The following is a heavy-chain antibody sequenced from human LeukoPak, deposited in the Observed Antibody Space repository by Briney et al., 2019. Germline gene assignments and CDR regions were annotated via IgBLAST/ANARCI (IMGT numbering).Heavy chain of an antibody. D-gene: IGHD2/OR15-2a*01. CDR2: MYGGGGT. V-gene: IGHV3-66*02. CDR3: AGGISRAWGTSFLDS. J-gene: IGHJ4*02. CDR1: GFTVSGNY. Sequence: GGSLRLSCAASGFTVSGNYMTWVRQAPGKGLEWVSFMYGGGGTHYADSVKGRFTISRDISRNTLFLQMDSLRTEDTVVYYCAGGISRAWGTSFLDSWGQGTLVTVSS.